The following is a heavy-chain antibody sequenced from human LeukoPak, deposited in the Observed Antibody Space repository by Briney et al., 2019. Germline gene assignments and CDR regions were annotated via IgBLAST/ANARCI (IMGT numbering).Heavy chain of an antibody. J-gene: IGHJ5*02. Sequence: SETLSLTCTVSGGSISSYYWSWIRQPPGKGLEWIGYIYTSGSTNYNPSLKSRVTISVDTSKNQFSLKLSSVTAADTAVYYCARMVWIAAFWFDPWGQGTLVTVSS. CDR3: ARMVWIAAFWFDP. CDR1: GGSISSYY. V-gene: IGHV4-4*09. D-gene: IGHD2-8*01. CDR2: IYTSGST.